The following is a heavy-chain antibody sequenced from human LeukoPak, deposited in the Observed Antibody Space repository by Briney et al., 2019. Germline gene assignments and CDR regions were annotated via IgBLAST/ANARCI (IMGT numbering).Heavy chain of an antibody. CDR3: ARDYYDSSNNLYYYGMDV. CDR2: INHSGST. V-gene: IGHV4-34*01. J-gene: IGHJ6*02. Sequence: SETLSLTCAVYGGSFSGYYWSWIRQPPGKGLEWIGEINHSGSTNYNPSLKSRVTISVDTSKNQFSLKLSSVTAADTAVYYCARDYYDSSNNLYYYGMDVWGQGTTVTVSS. D-gene: IGHD3-22*01. CDR1: GGSFSGYY.